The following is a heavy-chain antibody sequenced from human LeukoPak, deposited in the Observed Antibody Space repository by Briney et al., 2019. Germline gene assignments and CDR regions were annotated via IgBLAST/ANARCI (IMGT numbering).Heavy chain of an antibody. Sequence: GGSLRLSCAASGFTFSSYAMNWVRQAPGQGLEWVPAVSGSGGSTYHTDSVKGRFTISRDNSKNTLYLQMNSLRAEDTAVYYCTKGRYSGSLERGFDYWGQGTLVTVSS. CDR2: VSGSGGST. V-gene: IGHV3-23*01. CDR1: GFTFSSYA. D-gene: IGHD1-26*01. J-gene: IGHJ4*02. CDR3: TKGRYSGSLERGFDY.